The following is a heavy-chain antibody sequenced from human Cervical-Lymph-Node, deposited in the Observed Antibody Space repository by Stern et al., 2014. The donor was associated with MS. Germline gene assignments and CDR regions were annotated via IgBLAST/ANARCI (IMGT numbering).Heavy chain of an antibody. V-gene: IGHV3-23*01. J-gene: IGHJ4*02. D-gene: IGHD2-21*02. CDR3: AKDKRGDSLFDY. Sequence: VQLLESGGGFIPPGGSLRLSCAASGFTFSNYAMSWVRHAPGKGLEWVSAIGGSGGSTYYADSVKGRFTISRDNSRNTLYLQMNSLRVEDTAVYYCAKDKRGDSLFDYWGQGTLVTVSS. CDR1: GFTFSNYA. CDR2: IGGSGGST.